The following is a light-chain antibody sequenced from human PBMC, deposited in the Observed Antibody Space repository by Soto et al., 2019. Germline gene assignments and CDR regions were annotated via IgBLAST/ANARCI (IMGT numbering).Light chain of an antibody. CDR2: DAS. V-gene: IGKV1-9*01. J-gene: IGKJ4*01. CDR3: QQLSRYPST. CDR1: DDITNY. Sequence: QLTQSPSYLSASVGDSFTFTCRASDDITNYLAWYQQKAGKAPKLLIYDASTLYSGVPSRFRGSGSGTDFTLTISGLKPEDFATYYCQQLSRYPSTFGGGTKVDIK.